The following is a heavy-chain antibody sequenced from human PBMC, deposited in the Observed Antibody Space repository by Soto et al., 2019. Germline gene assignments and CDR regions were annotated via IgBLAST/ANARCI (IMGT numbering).Heavy chain of an antibody. V-gene: IGHV3-23*01. D-gene: IGHD3-10*01. Sequence: GGSLRLSCAASGFTFSSYAMSWVRQAPGKGLECVSGISGSGGSTYYADSVKGRFTISRDNSKNTLYLQMNSLRAEDTAVYYCAKGPRRIRGVIITIDYWGQGTLVTVSS. CDR1: GFTFSSYA. CDR2: ISGSGGST. J-gene: IGHJ4*02. CDR3: AKGPRRIRGVIITIDY.